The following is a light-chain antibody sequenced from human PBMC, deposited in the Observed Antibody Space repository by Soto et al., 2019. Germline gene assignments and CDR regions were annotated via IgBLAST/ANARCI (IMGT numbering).Light chain of an antibody. J-gene: IGKJ1*01. CDR2: FGS. CDR1: QSLLQSNGYNY. Sequence: DIVMTQSPLSLPVTPGEPASISCNSSQSLLQSNGYNYLDWYLQKPGQSPQLLIYFGSYRASGVPDSFSGSGSGRDFTLKIRRVEAEDVANYYCMQSQQTPPTFGQGTKVEIK. V-gene: IGKV2-28*01. CDR3: MQSQQTPPT.